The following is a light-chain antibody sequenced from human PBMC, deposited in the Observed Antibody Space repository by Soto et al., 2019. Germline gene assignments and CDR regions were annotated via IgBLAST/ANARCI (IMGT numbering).Light chain of an antibody. V-gene: IGKV3-15*01. CDR2: GAS. J-gene: IGKJ1*01. Sequence: EIVMMQSPSTLSVSPGERVTLSCRASQSVSSNLAWYQQKPGQAPRLLIYGASTRATGIPARFSGSESGTEFTLTISSLQSEDFAVYYCQQYNNWPRTFGQGTKVDIK. CDR1: QSVSSN. CDR3: QQYNNWPRT.